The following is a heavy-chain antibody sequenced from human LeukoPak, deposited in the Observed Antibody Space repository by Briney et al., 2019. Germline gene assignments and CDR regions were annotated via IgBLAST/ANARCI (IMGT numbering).Heavy chain of an antibody. V-gene: IGHV3-15*01. CDR2: IKSKSDGGTT. J-gene: IGHJ4*02. CDR1: GFTLSNAW. Sequence: TGGSLRLSCAASGFTLSNAWMIWVRQAPGKGLEWVGRIKSKSDGGTTDYAAPAKGRFTIPRDDSKNTLYLQMNSLKTEDTAVYYCTTIRALDYWGQGTLVTVSS. CDR3: TTIRALDY.